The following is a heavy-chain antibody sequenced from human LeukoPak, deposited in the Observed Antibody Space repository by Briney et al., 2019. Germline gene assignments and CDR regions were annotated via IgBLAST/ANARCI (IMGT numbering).Heavy chain of an antibody. CDR2: INPSGGST. V-gene: IGHV1-46*01. Sequence: AASVKVSCKASGYTFSSYSMHWVRQAPGQGLEWMGIINPSGGSTSYAQKFQGRVTMTRDTSTSTAYMELSSLRSEDTAVYYCAREFYYESSAYGFEYWGQGTLVTVSS. CDR1: GYTFSSYS. J-gene: IGHJ4*02. CDR3: AREFYYESSAYGFEY. D-gene: IGHD3-22*01.